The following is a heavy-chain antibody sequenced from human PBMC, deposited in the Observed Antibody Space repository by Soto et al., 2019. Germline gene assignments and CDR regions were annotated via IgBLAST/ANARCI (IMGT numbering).Heavy chain of an antibody. D-gene: IGHD4-17*01. Sequence: PSETLSLTCTVSGGSVTNSSYYWGWIRQSPGKGLEWIGSVYYRGRSYSKSSVKSRVTISVDTSKNRFSLSLNSVTASDTAVYFCVSQRTTVPTQAYFDYSGPGALVTVS. CDR2: VYYRGRS. CDR3: VSQRTTVPTQAYFDY. V-gene: IGHV4-39*01. J-gene: IGHJ4*02. CDR1: GGSVTNSSYY.